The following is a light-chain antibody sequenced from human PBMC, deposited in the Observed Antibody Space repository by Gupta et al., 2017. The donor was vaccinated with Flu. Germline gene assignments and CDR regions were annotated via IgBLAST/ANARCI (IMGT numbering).Light chain of an antibody. J-gene: IGKJ4*01. Sequence: LSPRSPAPVPRVTWESIVIYDVTTYLDWFPQRPGQTPRLLIYKVSNRDSGVPDRFSGSGSGTEFTLNSSRRESEDVDVYYGQQGRNWNTCGRGTKLEIK. V-gene: IGKV2-30*01. CDR1: ESIVIYDVTTY. CDR2: KVS. CDR3: QQGRNWNT.